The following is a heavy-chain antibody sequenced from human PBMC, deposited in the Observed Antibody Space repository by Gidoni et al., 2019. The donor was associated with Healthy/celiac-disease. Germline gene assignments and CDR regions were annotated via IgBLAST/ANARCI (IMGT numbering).Heavy chain of an antibody. D-gene: IGHD3-9*01. V-gene: IGHV4-39*01. J-gene: IGHJ4*02. CDR1: GGSISSSSYY. Sequence: QLQLQESGPGLVKPSENLSLTCTVSGGSISSSSYYWGWIRQPPGKGLEWIGSIYYSGSTYYNPSLKSRVTISVDTSKNQFSLKLSSVTAADTAVYYCARVLRYFDWLFFDYWGQGTLVTVSS. CDR2: IYYSGST. CDR3: ARVLRYFDWLFFDY.